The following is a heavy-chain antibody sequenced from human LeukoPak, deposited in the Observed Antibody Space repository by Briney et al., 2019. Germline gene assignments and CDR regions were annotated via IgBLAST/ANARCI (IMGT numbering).Heavy chain of an antibody. V-gene: IGHV3-74*01. Sequence: PGGSLRLSCAASGFTFSSYWMHWVRQAPGKGLVWVSRINSDGSYTSSADSVKGRFTISRDNAKNTLFLQMNSLRAEDTAVYYCAGGSDYYDSSGYYYVDYWGQGTLVTVSS. CDR3: AGGSDYYDSSGYYYVDY. CDR1: GFTFSSYW. J-gene: IGHJ4*02. CDR2: INSDGSYT. D-gene: IGHD3-22*01.